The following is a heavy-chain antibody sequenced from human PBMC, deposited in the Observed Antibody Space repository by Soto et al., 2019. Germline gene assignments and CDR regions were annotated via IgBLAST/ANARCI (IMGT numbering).Heavy chain of an antibody. Sequence: GGSLRLSCAASGFTFSSYGMHWVRQAPGKGLEWVAVISYDGSNKYYADSVKGRFTISRDNSKNTLYLQMNSLRAEDTAVYYCAKEGTAMGLDYWGQGTLVTVSS. CDR2: ISYDGSNK. CDR3: AKEGTAMGLDY. CDR1: GFTFSSYG. D-gene: IGHD5-18*01. V-gene: IGHV3-30*18. J-gene: IGHJ4*02.